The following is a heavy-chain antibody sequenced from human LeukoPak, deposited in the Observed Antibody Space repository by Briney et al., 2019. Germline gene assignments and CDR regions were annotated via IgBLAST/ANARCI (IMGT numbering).Heavy chain of an antibody. D-gene: IGHD1-26*01. CDR2: ISAYNGDT. V-gene: IGHV1-18*04. Sequence: GASVKVSCKASGYSFTSYGISWVRQAPGQGLEWMGWISAYNGDTNYAQKFQGRVTMTTDTSTSTGYMELRSLRSDDTALYYCARDDRWDVEYSQHWGQGTLVTVSS. CDR3: ARDDRWDVEYSQH. J-gene: IGHJ1*01. CDR1: GYSFTSYG.